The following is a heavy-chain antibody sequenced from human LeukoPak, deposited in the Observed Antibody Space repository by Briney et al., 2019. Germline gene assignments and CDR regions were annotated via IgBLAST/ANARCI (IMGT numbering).Heavy chain of an antibody. V-gene: IGHV3-30*02. D-gene: IGHD2-2*01. Sequence: GGSLRLSCAASGFTFSSYGMHWVRQAPGKGLEWVASIRYDGSNKYYADSVKGRFTISRDNSKNTLYLQMNSLRAEDTAVYYCAKDETYCSSTSCYSRYFDYWGQGTLVTVSS. J-gene: IGHJ4*02. CDR1: GFTFSSYG. CDR2: IRYDGSNK. CDR3: AKDETYCSSTSCYSRYFDY.